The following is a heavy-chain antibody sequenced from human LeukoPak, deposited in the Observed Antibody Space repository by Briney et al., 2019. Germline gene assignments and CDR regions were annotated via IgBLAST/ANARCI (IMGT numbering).Heavy chain of an antibody. CDR3: TRSSSWYLWFDP. CDR2: IRSKAYGGTT. D-gene: IGHD6-13*01. V-gene: IGHV3-49*04. J-gene: IGHJ5*02. CDR1: GGSFSGYY. Sequence: LSPTCAVYGGSFSGYYWSWVRQAPGKGLEWVGFIRSKAYGGTTEYAASVKGRFTISRDDSKSIAYLQMNSLKTEDTAVYYCTRSSSWYLWFDPWGQGTLVTVSS.